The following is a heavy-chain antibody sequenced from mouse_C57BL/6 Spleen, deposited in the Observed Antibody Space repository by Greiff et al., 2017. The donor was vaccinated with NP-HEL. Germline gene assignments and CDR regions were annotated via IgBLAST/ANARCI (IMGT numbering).Heavy chain of an antibody. CDR3: ARDRGPFDY. Sequence: EVKLVESGGGLVKPGGSLKLSCAASGFTFSSYAMSWVRQTPEKRLEWVATISDGGSYTYYPDNVKGRFTISRDNAKNNLYLQMSHLKSEDTAMYHCARDRGPFDYWGQGTTLTVSS. CDR1: GFTFSSYA. J-gene: IGHJ2*01. V-gene: IGHV5-4*01. CDR2: ISDGGSYT. D-gene: IGHD3-1*01.